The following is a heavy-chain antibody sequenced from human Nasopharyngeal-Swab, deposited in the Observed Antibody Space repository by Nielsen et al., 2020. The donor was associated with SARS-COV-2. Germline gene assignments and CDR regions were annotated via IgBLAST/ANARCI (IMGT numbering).Heavy chain of an antibody. CDR2: ISGSGGST. Sequence: GESLKISCAASGFTFSSYALSWVRQAPGKGLEWVSAISGSGGSTYYADSVKGRFTISRDNSKNTLYLQMNSLRAEDTAVYCCAKDPGFVVATVIWGQGTLVTVSS. CDR1: GFTFSSYA. D-gene: IGHD5-12*01. V-gene: IGHV3-23*01. CDR3: AKDPGFVVATVI. J-gene: IGHJ4*02.